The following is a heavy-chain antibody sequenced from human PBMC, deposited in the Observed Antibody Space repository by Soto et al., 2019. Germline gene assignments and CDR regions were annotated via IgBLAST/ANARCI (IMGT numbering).Heavy chain of an antibody. CDR3: ARYGGGYDN. D-gene: IGHD3-3*01. CDR1: GYTFNTYA. V-gene: IGHV1-18*01. J-gene: IGHJ4*02. Sequence: QVRLVQSGIEVKKPGASVKVSCKTSGYTFNTYALSWVRQAPGQGLEWMGWISAYNGITVYAQVFQGRVTMTTNTSTSTAYLELTSLRSDDTAVYYCARYGGGYDNWGQGTLVTVSS. CDR2: ISAYNGIT.